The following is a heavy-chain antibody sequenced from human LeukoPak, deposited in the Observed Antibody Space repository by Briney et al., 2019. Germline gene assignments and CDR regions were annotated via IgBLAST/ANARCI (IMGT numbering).Heavy chain of an antibody. D-gene: IGHD3-9*01. V-gene: IGHV3-23*01. Sequence: PGGSLRLSCAASGFTFSSYAMIWVRQAPGKGLEWVSAISGSGGSTYYADSVQGRFTISRDNSKNTLYLQMNSLRAEDTAVYYCAESVTAYYNVGCDYWGQGTLVTVSS. CDR2: ISGSGGST. CDR3: AESVTAYYNVGCDY. CDR1: GFTFSSYA. J-gene: IGHJ4*02.